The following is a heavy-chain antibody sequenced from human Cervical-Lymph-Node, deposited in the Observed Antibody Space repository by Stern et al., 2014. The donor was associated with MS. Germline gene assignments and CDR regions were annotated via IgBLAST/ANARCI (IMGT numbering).Heavy chain of an antibody. J-gene: IGHJ1*01. CDR2: IWYDGRNR. D-gene: IGHD4-23*01. CDR1: GFTFSSSG. V-gene: IGHV3-33*01. CDR3: AREGGNTAEYFQH. Sequence: VQLVESGGGVVQPGRSLRLSCAASGFTFSSSGMHWVRQAPGKGLEWLAIIWYDGRNRYYADSVKGRFTISRDNSKNTLYLQMNSLRADDTAVYYCAREGGNTAEYFQHWGQGTLVTVSS.